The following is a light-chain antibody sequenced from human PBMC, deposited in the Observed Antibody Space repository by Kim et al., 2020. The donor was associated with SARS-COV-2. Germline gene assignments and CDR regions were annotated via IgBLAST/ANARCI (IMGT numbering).Light chain of an antibody. J-gene: IGLJ3*02. V-gene: IGLV3-19*01. CDR3: NSRDTSGNM. CDR2: GKN. CDR1: SLRTYY. Sequence: SSELTQDPAVSVALGQTVRITCQGDSLRTYYASWFQQKPGQAPVLVIYGKNNRPSGIPDRFSGSSSGNTALLTITGAQAEDEADYYCNSRDTSGNMFGGGTQLTVL.